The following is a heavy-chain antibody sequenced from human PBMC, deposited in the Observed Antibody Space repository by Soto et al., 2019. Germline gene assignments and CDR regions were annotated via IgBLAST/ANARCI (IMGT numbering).Heavy chain of an antibody. V-gene: IGHV3-7*01. CDR2: IKVDGSEK. Sequence: GGSLRLSCAASGFTFTNYWMNWVRQAPGKGLEWVANIKVDGSEKYYGDSVKGRFTISRDNAKNSLYLQMDSLRAEDMAVYYCARNRGWEMLDYWGQGTLVTVS. CDR3: ARNRGWEMLDY. J-gene: IGHJ4*02. CDR1: GFTFTNYW. D-gene: IGHD6-19*01.